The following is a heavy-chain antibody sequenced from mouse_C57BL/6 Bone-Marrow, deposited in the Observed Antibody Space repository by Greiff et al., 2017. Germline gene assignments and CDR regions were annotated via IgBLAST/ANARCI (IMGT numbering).Heavy chain of an antibody. J-gene: IGHJ1*03. CDR3: ARRGYGSSYWYFDV. CDR2: IHPNSGST. V-gene: IGHV1-64*01. D-gene: IGHD1-1*01. CDR1: GYTFTSYW. Sequence: QVQLQQPGAELVKPGASVKLSCKASGYTFTSYWMHWVKRRPGQGLEWIGMIHPNSGSTNYNEKFKSKATLTVDKSSSTAYMQLSSLTSEDSAVYYCARRGYGSSYWYFDVWGTGTTVTVSS.